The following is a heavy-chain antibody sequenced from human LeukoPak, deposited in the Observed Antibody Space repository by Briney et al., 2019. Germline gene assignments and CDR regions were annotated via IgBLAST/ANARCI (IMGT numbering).Heavy chain of an antibody. CDR3: ARSYGWGNYFDY. J-gene: IGHJ4*02. D-gene: IGHD3-10*01. V-gene: IGHV4-59*01. Sequence: SETLSLTCTVSGGSISTYYWSWIRQPPGKGLEWIGYIYYSGSANYNPSLKSRVTMSVDTSKNQFSLKLSSVTAADTAVYYCARSYGWGNYFDYWGQGTLVTVSS. CDR1: GGSISTYY. CDR2: IYYSGSA.